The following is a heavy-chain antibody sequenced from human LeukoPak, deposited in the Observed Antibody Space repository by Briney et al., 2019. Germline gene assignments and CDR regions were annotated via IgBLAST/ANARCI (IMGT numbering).Heavy chain of an antibody. CDR3: ARSIVVVTAIAYYYYYYMDV. Sequence: GASVKVSCKASGGTFSSYAISWVRQAPGQGLEWMGGIIPIFGTANYAQKFQGRVTITADESTSTAYMELSSLRSEDTAVYYCARSIVVVTAIAYYYYYYMDVWGKGTTVTISS. CDR2: IIPIFGTA. CDR1: GGTFSSYA. J-gene: IGHJ6*03. V-gene: IGHV1-69*13. D-gene: IGHD2-21*02.